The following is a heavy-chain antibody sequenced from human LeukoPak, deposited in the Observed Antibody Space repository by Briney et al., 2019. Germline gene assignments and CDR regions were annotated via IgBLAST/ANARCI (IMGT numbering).Heavy chain of an antibody. J-gene: IGHJ4*02. V-gene: IGHV4-59*01. CDR3: ARGDMTTVTTMGY. CDR2: FYYSGST. D-gene: IGHD4-17*01. Sequence: SETLSLTCTVSGGSISSYYWGWIRQPPGKGLEWIGYFYYSGSTNYNPSLKSRVSISVDTSKNQFSLKLSSVTTADTAVYYCARGDMTTVTTMGYWGQGTLVTVSS. CDR1: GGSISSYY.